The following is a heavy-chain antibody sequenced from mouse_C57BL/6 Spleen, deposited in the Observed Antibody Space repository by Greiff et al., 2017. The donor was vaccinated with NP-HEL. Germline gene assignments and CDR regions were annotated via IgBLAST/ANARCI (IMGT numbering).Heavy chain of an antibody. CDR1: GYTFTSYW. D-gene: IGHD2-10*02. J-gene: IGHJ3*01. CDR3: ARGEYDPWFAY. CDR2: IHPNSGST. Sequence: QVQLQQPGAELVKPGASVKLSCKASGYTFTSYWMHWVKQRPGQGLEWIGMIHPNSGSTNYNEKFKSKATLTVDKSSSTADMQLSSLTSEDSAVYYCARGEYDPWFAYWGQGTLVTVSA. V-gene: IGHV1-64*01.